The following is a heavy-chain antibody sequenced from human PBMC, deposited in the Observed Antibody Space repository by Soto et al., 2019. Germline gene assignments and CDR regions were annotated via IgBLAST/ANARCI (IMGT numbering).Heavy chain of an antibody. CDR3: AKAEGQQWLIPHLDN. Sequence: EVQLLESGGGVVQPGGSLRLSCVASGFNFKKFAMAWVRQAAGEGLEWVSGISCCGGSASYADSVKGRFSIARDDPKHTVSLQLNSLRVEDTAKYYCAKAEGQQWLIPHLDNWGQGTLVTVS. CDR1: GFNFKKFA. V-gene: IGHV3-23*01. D-gene: IGHD6-19*01. CDR2: ISCCGGSA. J-gene: IGHJ4*02.